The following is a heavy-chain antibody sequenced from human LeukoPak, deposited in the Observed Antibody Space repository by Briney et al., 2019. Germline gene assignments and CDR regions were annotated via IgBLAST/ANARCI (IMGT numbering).Heavy chain of an antibody. J-gene: IGHJ3*02. V-gene: IGHV5-51*01. CDR3: ARQDCSGGSCYLDAFDI. Sequence: GESLKISCKGSGYSFTSYWIGWVRQMPGKGLEWMGIIYPGDSDTRYGPSFQGQVTISADKSISTAYLQWSSLKASDTAMYYCARQDCSGGSCYLDAFDIWGQGTMVTVSS. CDR2: IYPGDSDT. CDR1: GYSFTSYW. D-gene: IGHD2-15*01.